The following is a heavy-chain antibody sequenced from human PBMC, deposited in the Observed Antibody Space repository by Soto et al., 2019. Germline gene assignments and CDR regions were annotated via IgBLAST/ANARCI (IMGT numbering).Heavy chain of an antibody. J-gene: IGHJ6*01. Sequence: GASVKVSCKASGYTFTSYGISWVRQAPGQGLEWMGWISAYNGNTNYAQKLQGRVTMTTDTSTSTAYMELRSLRSDDTAVYYCARKYFDFWSGPYYYCYGMDVWGQGTTV. V-gene: IGHV1-18*01. CDR1: GYTFTSYG. CDR2: ISAYNGNT. D-gene: IGHD3-3*01. CDR3: ARKYFDFWSGPYYYCYGMDV.